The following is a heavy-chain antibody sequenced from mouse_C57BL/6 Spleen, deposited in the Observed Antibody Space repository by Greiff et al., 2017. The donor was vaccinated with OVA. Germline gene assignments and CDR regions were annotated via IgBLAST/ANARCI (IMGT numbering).Heavy chain of an antibody. CDR3: TRGGYDYDMFAY. CDR1: GFTFSSYA. J-gene: IGHJ3*01. V-gene: IGHV5-9-1*02. D-gene: IGHD2-4*01. Sequence: EVMLVESGEGLVKPGGSLKLSCAASGFTFSSYAMSWVRQTPEKRLEWVAYISSGGDYIYYADTVKGRFTISRDNARNTLYLQMSSLKSEDTAMYYCTRGGYDYDMFAYWGQGTLVTVSA. CDR2: ISSGGDYI.